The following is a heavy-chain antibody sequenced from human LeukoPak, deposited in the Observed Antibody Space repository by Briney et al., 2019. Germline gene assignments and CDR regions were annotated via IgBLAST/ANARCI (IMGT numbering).Heavy chain of an antibody. Sequence: SGGSLRLSCAASGFTFSSYAMSWVRQAPGKGLEWVSAISGSGGSTYYADSVKGRFKIFRDNSKNTLFLQMNSLRGGDTAVYYCAKGPDPYGNEPLFSDWGQGTLVTVSS. CDR3: AKGPDPYGNEPLFSD. J-gene: IGHJ4*02. V-gene: IGHV3-23*01. CDR1: GFTFSSYA. D-gene: IGHD4-17*01. CDR2: ISGSGGST.